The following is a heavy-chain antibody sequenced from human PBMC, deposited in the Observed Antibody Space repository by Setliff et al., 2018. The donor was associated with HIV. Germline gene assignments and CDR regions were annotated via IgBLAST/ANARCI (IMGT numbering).Heavy chain of an antibody. CDR1: GGSFSGYY. CDR2: INHRGST. V-gene: IGHV4-34*01. CDR3: AREAARVVDF. J-gene: IGHJ4*02. Sequence: SETLSLTCAVYGGSFSGYYWSWIRQPPGKGLEWIGEINHRGSTNYNPSLKSRVTISVETSKNQFSLKLDSVTAADTAVYYCAREAARVVDFWGQGTLVTVSS. D-gene: IGHD6-25*01.